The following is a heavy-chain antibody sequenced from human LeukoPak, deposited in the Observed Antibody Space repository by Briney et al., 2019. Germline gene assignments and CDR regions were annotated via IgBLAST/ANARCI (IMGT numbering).Heavy chain of an antibody. J-gene: IGHJ4*02. CDR1: GFTFSDYW. V-gene: IGHV3-74*01. D-gene: IGHD6-13*01. CDR3: ARDRSISAAGDTY. CDR2: VNRDGSST. Sequence: GGSLRLSCAASGFTFSDYWMHWVRHAPGKGLVWVSRVNRDGSSTSYADSVKGRFTISRDNAKNTLSLQMNSLRAEDTAVYYCARDRSISAAGDTYWGQGTLVTVSS.